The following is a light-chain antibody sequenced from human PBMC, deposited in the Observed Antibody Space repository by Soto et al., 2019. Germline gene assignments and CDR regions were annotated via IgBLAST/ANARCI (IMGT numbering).Light chain of an antibody. CDR3: QHYTNWPLT. J-gene: IGKJ4*01. CDR2: GAS. Sequence: EIVMTQSPATLSVSPGERATLSCRASHSVSSRLAWYQQKPGQAPGLLIYGASTRATGLPARFSGSGSGTEFTLTISSLQSEDVAVYYCQHYTNWPLTFGGGTKVEIK. CDR1: HSVSSR. V-gene: IGKV3-15*01.